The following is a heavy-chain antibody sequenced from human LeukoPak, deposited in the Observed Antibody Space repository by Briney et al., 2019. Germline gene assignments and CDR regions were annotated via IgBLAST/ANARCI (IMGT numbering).Heavy chain of an antibody. CDR2: IYYSGST. CDR3: ARGDENWFDP. V-gene: IGHV4-31*03. J-gene: IGHJ5*02. Sequence: PSQTLSLTCTVSGGSISSGGYYWSWIRQHPGKGLEWIGYIYYSGSTYYNPSLKSRVTISVGTSKNQFSLKLSSVTAADTAVYYCARGDENWFDPWGQGTLVTVSS. CDR1: GGSISSGGYY.